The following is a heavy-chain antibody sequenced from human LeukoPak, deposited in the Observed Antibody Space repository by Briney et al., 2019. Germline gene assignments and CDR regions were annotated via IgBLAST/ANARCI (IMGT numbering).Heavy chain of an antibody. CDR2: IYYSGST. D-gene: IGHD6-13*01. CDR1: GGSISSGGYY. J-gene: IGHJ4*02. V-gene: IGHV4-31*03. CDR3: ARTGYSSSWYYFDY. Sequence: SETLSLTCTVSGGSISSGGYYWSWIRERPGKDLEWIGYIYYSGSTYYSPSLKSRVTISVDTSKNQFSLKLSSVTAPDTAVYYCARTGYSSSWYYFDYWGQGTLVTVSS.